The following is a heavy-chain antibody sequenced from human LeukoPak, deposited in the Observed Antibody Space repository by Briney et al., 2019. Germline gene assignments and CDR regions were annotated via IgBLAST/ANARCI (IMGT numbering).Heavy chain of an antibody. D-gene: IGHD2-15*01. V-gene: IGHV4-31*03. Sequence: PSETLSLACTVSGGSISSGGYYWSWIRQHPGKGLEWIGYIYYSGSTYYNPSLKSRVTISVDTSKNQFSLKLSSVTAADTAVYYCASGYCSGGSCYHDYWGQGTLVTVSS. CDR1: GGSISSGGYY. CDR3: ASGYCSGGSCYHDY. CDR2: IYYSGST. J-gene: IGHJ4*02.